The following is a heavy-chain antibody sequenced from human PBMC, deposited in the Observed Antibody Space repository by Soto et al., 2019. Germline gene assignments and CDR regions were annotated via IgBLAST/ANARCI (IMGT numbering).Heavy chain of an antibody. Sequence: QVQLVQSGAEVKKPGASVKVSCKASGYTFTNYGITWVRQAPGQGLEWMGWISTYKKDTDYAQKLQGRVTMTADTSTRTAYMELRSLGSDDTAVYYFARSDSGIYRDWGPGTLVIVSS. CDR1: GYTFTNYG. CDR3: ARSDSGIYRD. J-gene: IGHJ4*02. V-gene: IGHV1-18*01. CDR2: ISTYKKDT. D-gene: IGHD1-26*01.